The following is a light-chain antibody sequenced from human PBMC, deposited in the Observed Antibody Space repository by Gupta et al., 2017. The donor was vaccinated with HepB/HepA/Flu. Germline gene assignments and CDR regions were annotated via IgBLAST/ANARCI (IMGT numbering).Light chain of an antibody. CDR2: VSGGGGP. CDR3: KTWTIGICGV. Sequence: VVTQSPSASASLGASVKLTCTLSSQYSRNDIAWHQHWPGKGTRLLTSVSGGGGPGRGDHVPDLFSCSSSGPDRFLSISRLHPEDDAVYYCKTWTIGICGVFGGGTKLTVL. V-gene: IGLV4-69*01. J-gene: IGLJ3*02. CDR1: SQYSRND.